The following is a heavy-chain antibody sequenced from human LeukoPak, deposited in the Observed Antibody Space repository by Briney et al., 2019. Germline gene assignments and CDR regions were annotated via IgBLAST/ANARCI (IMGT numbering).Heavy chain of an antibody. CDR1: GYTFTSYG. J-gene: IGHJ3*02. CDR3: ARAPNARYCSSTSCYRDTFDI. CDR2: ISAYNGNT. D-gene: IGHD2-2*02. V-gene: IGHV1-18*01. Sequence: ASVKVSCKASGYTFTSYGISWVRQAPGQGREWMGWISAYNGNTNYAQKLQGRVTMTTDTSTSTAYMELRSLRSDDTAVYYCARAPNARYCSSTSCYRDTFDIWGQGTMFTVSS.